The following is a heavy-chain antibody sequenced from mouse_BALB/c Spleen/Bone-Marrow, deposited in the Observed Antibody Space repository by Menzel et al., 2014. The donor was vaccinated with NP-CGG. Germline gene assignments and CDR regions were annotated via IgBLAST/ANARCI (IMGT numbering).Heavy chain of an antibody. J-gene: IGHJ1*01. CDR1: GFSLSRYS. Sequence: VKLMDSGPGLVSPSQSLSITCTVSGFSLSRYSVHWVRQPPGKGLEWLGMIWGGGSTDYNSALKSRLSISKDNSKSQVFLKMNSLQTDDTAMYYCARVVATDWYFDVWGAGTTVTVSS. D-gene: IGHD1-1*01. V-gene: IGHV2-6-4*01. CDR2: IWGGGST. CDR3: ARVVATDWYFDV.